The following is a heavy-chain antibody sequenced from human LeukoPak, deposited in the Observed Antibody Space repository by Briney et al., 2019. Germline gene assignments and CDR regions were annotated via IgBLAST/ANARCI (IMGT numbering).Heavy chain of an antibody. D-gene: IGHD6-6*01. CDR3: ATEQLVSDYGMDV. Sequence: SETLSLTCTVSGGSISSYYWSWIRQPAGKGLEWIGRIYTSGSTNYNPSLKSRVTMSVDTSKNQFSLNLSPVTAADTAVYYCATEQLVSDYGMDVWGQGTTVTVSS. V-gene: IGHV4-4*07. CDR1: GGSISSYY. J-gene: IGHJ6*02. CDR2: IYTSGST.